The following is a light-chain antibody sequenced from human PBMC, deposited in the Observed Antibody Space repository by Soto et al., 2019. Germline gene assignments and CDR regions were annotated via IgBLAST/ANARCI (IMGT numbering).Light chain of an antibody. CDR2: GAS. CDR1: QSVSNNY. CDR3: QQYGSSGT. J-gene: IGKJ1*01. Sequence: IVLTQSPGTLSLSAGERSALACGASQSVSNNYLAWYQQKPGQAPRLLIYGASNRATGIPDRFSGSGSGTDFTLTISRLEPEDFAVYYCQQYGSSGTFGQGSMVDVK. V-gene: IGKV3-20*01.